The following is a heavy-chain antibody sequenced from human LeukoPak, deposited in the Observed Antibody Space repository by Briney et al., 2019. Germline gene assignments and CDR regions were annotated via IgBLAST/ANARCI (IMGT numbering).Heavy chain of an antibody. CDR3: ARDMYGSGSYTY. D-gene: IGHD3-10*01. J-gene: IGHJ4*02. V-gene: IGHV3-21*01. Sequence: PGGSLRLSCAASGFTFSSYSMNWVRQAPGKGLEWVSSISSSSSYIYYADSVKGRFTISRDNAKNSLYLQMNSLRAEDTAVYYCARDMYGSGSYTYWGQGTLVTVSS. CDR2: ISSSSSYI. CDR1: GFTFSSYS.